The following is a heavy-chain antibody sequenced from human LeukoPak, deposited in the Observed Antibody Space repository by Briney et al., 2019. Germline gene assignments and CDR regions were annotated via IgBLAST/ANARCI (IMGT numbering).Heavy chain of an antibody. D-gene: IGHD2-15*01. V-gene: IGHV4-31*03. J-gene: IGHJ3*02. CDR2: IYYSGST. Sequence: PSETLSPTCTVSGGSISSGGYYWSWIRQHPGKGLEWIGYIYYSGSTYYNPSLKSRVTISVDTSKNQFSLKLSSVTAADTAVYYCASRQISGLDAFDIWGQGTMVTVSS. CDR1: GGSISSGGYY. CDR3: ASRQISGLDAFDI.